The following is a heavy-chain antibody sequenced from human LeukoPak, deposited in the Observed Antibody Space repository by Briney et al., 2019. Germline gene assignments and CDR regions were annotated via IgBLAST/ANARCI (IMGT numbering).Heavy chain of an antibody. CDR3: VKDHGYYVLGS. V-gene: IGHV3-30*02. CDR2: IRSGGSTT. Sequence: GGSLRLSYAASGFIFSSYSMHWVRRASGKRLQWVSHIRSGGSTTYCPDSVKGRFTISRDNSKNTLYLQMNSLRPEDTSVYYCVKDHGYYVLGSWGKGTLVTVSS. D-gene: IGHD4-17*01. J-gene: IGHJ4*02. CDR1: GFIFSSYS.